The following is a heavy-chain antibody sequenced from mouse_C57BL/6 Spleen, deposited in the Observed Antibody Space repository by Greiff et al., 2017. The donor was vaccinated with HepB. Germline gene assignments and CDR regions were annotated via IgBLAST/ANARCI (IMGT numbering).Heavy chain of an antibody. J-gene: IGHJ4*01. CDR2: IYPRSGNT. Sequence: VKLQESGAELARPGASVKLSCKASGYTFTSYGISWVKQRTGQGLEWIGEIYPRSGNTYYNEKFKGKATLTADKSSSTAYMELRSLTSEDSAVYFCARSGSSYGGAMDYWGQGTSVTVSS. CDR3: ARSGSSYGGAMDY. V-gene: IGHV1-81*01. CDR1: GYTFTSYG. D-gene: IGHD1-1*01.